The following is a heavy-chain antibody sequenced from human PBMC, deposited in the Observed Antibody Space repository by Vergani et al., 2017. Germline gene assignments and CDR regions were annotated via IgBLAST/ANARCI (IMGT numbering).Heavy chain of an antibody. J-gene: IGHJ4*02. CDR3: ARLRVGVADY. Sequence: QLQLQESGPGLVKPSETLSLTCTVSGGSISSSSYYWGWIRQPPGKGLEWIGSIYYSGSTYYNPSLKSRVTISVDTSKNQFSLKLSAVTAADTAVYYCARLRVGVADYWGQGTLVTVSS. D-gene: IGHD2-15*01. CDR1: GGSISSSSYY. CDR2: IYYSGST. V-gene: IGHV4-39*01.